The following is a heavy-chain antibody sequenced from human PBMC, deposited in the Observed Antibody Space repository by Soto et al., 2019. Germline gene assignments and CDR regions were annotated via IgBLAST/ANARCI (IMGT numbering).Heavy chain of an antibody. Sequence: QVQLQESGPGLVKPSQTLSLTCTVSGGSISSGGYYWSWIRQHPGKGLEWIGYIYYSGSTYYNPSLKSRVTISVDTSKNQFSLKLSSVTAADTAVYYCARVGGPKGSCSGGSCYATAPYFDYWGQGTLVTVSS. CDR3: ARVGGPKGSCSGGSCYATAPYFDY. D-gene: IGHD2-15*01. CDR2: IYYSGST. CDR1: GGSISSGGYY. V-gene: IGHV4-31*03. J-gene: IGHJ4*02.